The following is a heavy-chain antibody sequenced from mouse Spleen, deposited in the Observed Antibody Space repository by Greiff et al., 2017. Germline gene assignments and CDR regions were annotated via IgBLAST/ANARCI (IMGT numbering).Heavy chain of an antibody. V-gene: IGHV1-4*01. J-gene: IGHJ4*01. Sequence: QVQLQQSGAELARPGASVKMSCKASGYTFTSYTMHWVKQRPGQGLEWIGYINPSSGYTNYNQKFKDKATLTADKSSSTAYMQLSSLTSEDSAVYYCARGDSRYYAMDYWGQGTSVTVSS. CDR3: ARGDSRYYAMDY. CDR1: GYTFTSYT. CDR2: INPSSGYT.